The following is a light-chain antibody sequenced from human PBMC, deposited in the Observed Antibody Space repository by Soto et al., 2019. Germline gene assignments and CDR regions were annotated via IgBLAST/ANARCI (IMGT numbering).Light chain of an antibody. CDR1: QSVGTY. J-gene: IGKJ1*01. Sequence: EIVMTQSPATLSVSPGERATLSCKASQSVGTYLAWYQQKPGQAPRLLIYGASTRATGVPARFSGGGSGTEFTLTISSLQSEDVAIYHCQQYDNVPPWTFGQGTKVEIK. CDR2: GAS. CDR3: QQYDNVPPWT. V-gene: IGKV3-15*01.